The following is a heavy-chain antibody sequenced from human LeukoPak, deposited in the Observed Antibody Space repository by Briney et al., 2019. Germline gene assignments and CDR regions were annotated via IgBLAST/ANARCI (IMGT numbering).Heavy chain of an antibody. J-gene: IGHJ4*02. V-gene: IGHV4-31*03. CDR2: IYYSGST. CDR3: AREVPTMIRGVIEPLVY. D-gene: IGHD3-10*01. CDR1: GGSISSGGYY. Sequence: PSETLSLTCTVSGGSISSGGYYWSWIRQHPGKGLEWIGYIYYSGSTYYNPSLKSRVTISVDTSKNQFSLKLSSVTAADTAVYYCAREVPTMIRGVIEPLVYWGQGTLVTVSS.